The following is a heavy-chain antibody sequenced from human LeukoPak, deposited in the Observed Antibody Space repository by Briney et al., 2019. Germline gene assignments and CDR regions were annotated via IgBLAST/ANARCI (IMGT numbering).Heavy chain of an antibody. CDR2: IYHSGST. J-gene: IGHJ3*02. CDR1: GGSISSGGYS. CDR3: ARGLGYCSSTSCYMAFDI. V-gene: IGHV4-30-2*01. Sequence: TLSLTCAVSGGSISSGGYSWSWIRQPPGKGLEWIGYIYHSGSTYYNPSLKSRVTISVDTSKNQFSLKLSSVTAADTAVYYCARGLGYCSSTSCYMAFDIWGQGTMVTVSS. D-gene: IGHD2-2*02.